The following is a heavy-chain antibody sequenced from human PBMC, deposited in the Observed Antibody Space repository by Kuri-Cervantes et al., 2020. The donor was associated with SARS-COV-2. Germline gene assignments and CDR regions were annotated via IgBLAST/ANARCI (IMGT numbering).Heavy chain of an antibody. D-gene: IGHD6-13*01. CDR1: GFTFSSYS. V-gene: IGHV3-21*01. CDR2: ISSSSSYI. CDR3: ARDPYSSSWYRYYYGMDV. J-gene: IGHJ6*02. Sequence: ETLSLTSAASGFTFSSYSMNWVRQAPGKGLEWVSSISSSSSYIYYADSVKGRFTISRDNAKNSLYLQMNSLRAEDTAVYYCARDPYSSSWYRYYYGMDVWGQGTTVTVSS.